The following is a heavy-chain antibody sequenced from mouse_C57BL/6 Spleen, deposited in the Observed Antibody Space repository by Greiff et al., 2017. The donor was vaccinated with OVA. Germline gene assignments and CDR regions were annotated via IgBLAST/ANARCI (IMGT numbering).Heavy chain of an antibody. V-gene: IGHV14-2*01. D-gene: IGHD2-2*01. CDR1: GFNITDYY. CDR2: IDPEDGET. Sequence: VQLQQSGAELVKPGASVKLSCTASGFNITDYYMHWVKQRTEQGLEWIGRIDPEDGETKYASKFQGKATITADTSSNTAYLQLSSLTSEDTAVYYCALIYYGYDRAFAYWGQGTLVTVSA. CDR3: ALIYYGYDRAFAY. J-gene: IGHJ3*01.